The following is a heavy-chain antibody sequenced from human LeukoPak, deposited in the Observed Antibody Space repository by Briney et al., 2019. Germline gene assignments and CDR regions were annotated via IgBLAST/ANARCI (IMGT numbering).Heavy chain of an antibody. Sequence: GGTLRLSCAGSGFTFSSYGMSWVRQAPGKGLEWVSAISGSGGSTYYADSVKGRFTISRDNSKNTLYLQMNSLRAEDTAVYYCAKSIIYYYYMDVWGKGTTVTVSS. CDR1: GFTFSSYG. V-gene: IGHV3-23*01. CDR3: AKSIIYYYYMDV. J-gene: IGHJ6*03. CDR2: ISGSGGST.